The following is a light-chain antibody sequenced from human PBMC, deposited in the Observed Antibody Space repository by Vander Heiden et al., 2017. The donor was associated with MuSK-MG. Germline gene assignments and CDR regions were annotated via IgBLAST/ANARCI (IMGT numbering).Light chain of an antibody. CDR3: HQDYNSPRS. Sequence: DIVMTPSPDSLAVSLGERATINCRSSQSVLYSSDNRNYLAWYQQKPGQPPKLLFYWASTRESGVPDRFSGSGSGTDFTLTISSLQAEDVAVYFCHQDYNSPRSFGQGTRVEIK. V-gene: IGKV4-1*01. CDR1: QSVLYSSDNRNY. J-gene: IGKJ1*01. CDR2: WAS.